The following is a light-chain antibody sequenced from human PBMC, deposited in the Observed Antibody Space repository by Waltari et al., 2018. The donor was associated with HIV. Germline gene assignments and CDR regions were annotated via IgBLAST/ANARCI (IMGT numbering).Light chain of an antibody. V-gene: IGKV3-11*01. CDR2: DAS. J-gene: IGKJ2*01. Sequence: EIVFTQSPATLSLSPGERATLSCRARQSVSSYLAWYQQKPGQAPRLLIYDASNRATGIPARFSGSGSGTDFTLTISSLEPEDFAVYYCQQRSNWPPTFGQGTKLEIK. CDR3: QQRSNWPPT. CDR1: QSVSSY.